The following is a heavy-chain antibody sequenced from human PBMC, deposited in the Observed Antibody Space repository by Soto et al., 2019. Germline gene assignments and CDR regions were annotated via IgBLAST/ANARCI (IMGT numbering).Heavy chain of an antibody. CDR2: IYYSGST. CDR1: GVSISSSSYY. Sequence: SETLSLTCTVSGVSISSSSYYWGWIRQPPGKGLDWIGSIYYSGSTYYNPSLKSRVTISVDTSKNQFSLKLSSVTAADTAVYYCARQSWSDYFDWPNYYYGMDVWGQGTTVTVSS. J-gene: IGHJ6*02. D-gene: IGHD3-9*01. CDR3: ARQSWSDYFDWPNYYYGMDV. V-gene: IGHV4-39*01.